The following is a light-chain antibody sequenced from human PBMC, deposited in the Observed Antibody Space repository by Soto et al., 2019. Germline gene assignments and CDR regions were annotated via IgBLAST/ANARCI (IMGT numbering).Light chain of an antibody. CDR2: AAS. CDR3: QQSYTTPPYS. J-gene: IGKJ2*01. CDR1: QSIGNF. V-gene: IGKV1-39*01. Sequence: IPMTQSPSSLSASVGDRVTITCRASQSIGNFLNWYQQRPGKAPKLLIYAASSLESGVPSRFTARASGTEFTLTISSLQPEDSATYYCQQSYTTPPYSFGQVTKLEIK.